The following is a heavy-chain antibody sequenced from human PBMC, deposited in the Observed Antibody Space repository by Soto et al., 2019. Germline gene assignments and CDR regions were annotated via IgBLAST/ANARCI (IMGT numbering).Heavy chain of an antibody. D-gene: IGHD6-19*01. Sequence: QVQLVQSGAEVKKPGASVKVSCKASGYTFTSYGISWVRQAPGQGLEWMGWTSAYNGNTNYAQKLRGRVTMTTDTSTSTAYMELRSLRSAATAVYYCARRQWLVGGYYYGMDVWGQGTTVTVSS. V-gene: IGHV1-18*01. J-gene: IGHJ6*02. CDR3: ARRQWLVGGYYYGMDV. CDR2: TSAYNGNT. CDR1: GYTFTSYG.